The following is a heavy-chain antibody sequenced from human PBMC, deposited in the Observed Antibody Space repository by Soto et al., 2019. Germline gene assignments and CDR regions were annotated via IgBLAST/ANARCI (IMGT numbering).Heavy chain of an antibody. D-gene: IGHD3-22*01. J-gene: IGHJ5*02. CDR2: ISAYNGNT. Sequence: WASVKVSCKASGYTFTSYGISWVRQAPGQGLEWMGWISAYNGNTNYAQKLQGRVTMTTDTSTSTAYMELRSLRSDDTAVYYCARAPIVVVNVRWFDPWGQGTLVTSPQ. CDR3: ARAPIVVVNVRWFDP. V-gene: IGHV1-18*04. CDR1: GYTFTSYG.